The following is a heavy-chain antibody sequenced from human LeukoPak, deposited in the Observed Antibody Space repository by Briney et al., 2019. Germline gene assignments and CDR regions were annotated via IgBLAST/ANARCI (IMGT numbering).Heavy chain of an antibody. CDR3: ARGHYYYGMDV. Sequence: SETLSLTCAVYGGSFSGYYWSWIRQPPGKGLEWIGEINHSGSTNYNPSLNSRVTISVDTSKNQFSLKLSSVTAADTAVYYCARGHYYYGMDVWGQGTTVTVSS. V-gene: IGHV4-34*01. J-gene: IGHJ6*02. CDR2: INHSGST. CDR1: GGSFSGYY.